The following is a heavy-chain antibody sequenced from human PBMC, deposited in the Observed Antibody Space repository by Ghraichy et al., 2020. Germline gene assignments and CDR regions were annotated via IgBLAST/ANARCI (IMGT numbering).Heavy chain of an antibody. CDR3: AADFYSGKTVPPNYYYYGLDV. Sequence: GESLNISCAASGITVHNSYMNWARRAPGKGLEWVSVIYSDGSTYYAGSVKGRFTISRDSSKNTLYLQMNSLRAEDSAVYYGAADFYSGKTVPPNYYYYGLDVWGQGTTVTVSS. V-gene: IGHV3-66*01. D-gene: IGHD3-10*01. J-gene: IGHJ6*02. CDR1: GITVHNSY. CDR2: IYSDGST.